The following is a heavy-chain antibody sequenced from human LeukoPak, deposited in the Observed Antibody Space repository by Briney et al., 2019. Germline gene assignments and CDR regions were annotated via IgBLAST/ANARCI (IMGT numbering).Heavy chain of an antibody. J-gene: IGHJ3*02. V-gene: IGHV3-9*01. CDR1: GFTFDDYA. CDR3: AKARYYDSSSYYYLDAFDI. D-gene: IGHD3-22*01. Sequence: GRSLRLSCAASGFTFDDYAMHWVRHAPGKGLEWVSGISWNSGSIGYADSVKGRFTISRDNAKNSLYLQMNSLRAEDTALYYCAKARYYDSSSYYYLDAFDIWGQGTMVTVSS. CDR2: ISWNSGSI.